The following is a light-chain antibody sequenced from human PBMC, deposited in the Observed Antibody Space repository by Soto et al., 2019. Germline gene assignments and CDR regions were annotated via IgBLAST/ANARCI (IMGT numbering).Light chain of an antibody. CDR2: GAS. V-gene: IGKV3-20*01. Sequence: IVFTPSPGTPSLSPGERATLSCRASQSVSSSYLAWYQQKPGQAPRLLIYGASSRATGIPDRFSGSGSGTDFTLTISRLEPEDFAVYYCQQYGSSPWTFGQGTKVDIK. CDR3: QQYGSSPWT. CDR1: QSVSSSY. J-gene: IGKJ1*01.